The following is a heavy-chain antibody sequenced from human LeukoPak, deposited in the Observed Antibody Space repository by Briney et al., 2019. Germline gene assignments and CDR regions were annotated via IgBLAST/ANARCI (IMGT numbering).Heavy chain of an antibody. CDR1: GFTFSSSA. Sequence: ASVKVSCKACGFTFSSSAMQWVRQARGQRLEWIGWIVVGSGNTNYAQKFQERVTITRDMSTSTAYMELSSLGSEDTAVYYCAARHGSGSYYNIWGQGTLVTVSS. J-gene: IGHJ4*02. CDR2: IVVGSGNT. D-gene: IGHD3-10*01. V-gene: IGHV1-58*02. CDR3: AARHGSGSYYNI.